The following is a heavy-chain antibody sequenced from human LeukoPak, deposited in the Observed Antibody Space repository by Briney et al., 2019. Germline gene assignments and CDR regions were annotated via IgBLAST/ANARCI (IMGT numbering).Heavy chain of an antibody. CDR3: ARHRLVSSSWTCFDY. CDR2: IYPGDSDT. V-gene: IGHV5-51*01. Sequence: GESLKISCKGSGYSFTSYWIGWVRQMPGEGLEWMGIIYPGDSDTRYSPSFQGQVTISADKSISTAYLQWSSLKASDTAMYYCARHRLVSSSWTCFDYWGQGTLVTVSS. CDR1: GYSFTSYW. D-gene: IGHD6-13*01. J-gene: IGHJ4*02.